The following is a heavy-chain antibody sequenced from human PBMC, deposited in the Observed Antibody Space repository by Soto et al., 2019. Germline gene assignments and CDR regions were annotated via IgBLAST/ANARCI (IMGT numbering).Heavy chain of an antibody. Sequence: SETLSLTCTVSGGSISSSSYYWGWIRQPPGKGLEWIGSIYYSGSTYYNPSLKSRVTISVDTSKNQFSLKLSSVTAADTAVYYCASPRPNPTYSSSLYYFDYWGQGTLVTV. D-gene: IGHD6-13*01. CDR1: GGSISSSSYY. J-gene: IGHJ4*02. CDR3: ASPRPNPTYSSSLYYFDY. CDR2: IYYSGST. V-gene: IGHV4-39*01.